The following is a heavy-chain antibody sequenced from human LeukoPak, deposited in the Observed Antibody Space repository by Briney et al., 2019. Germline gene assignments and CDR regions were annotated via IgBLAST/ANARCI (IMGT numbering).Heavy chain of an antibody. D-gene: IGHD2-2*01. V-gene: IGHV1-2*06. CDR1: GYTFTGYY. J-gene: IGHJ4*02. CDR3: ARVCSSTSCAPDC. CDR2: INPNSGGT. Sequence: ASVTVSCTASGYTFTGYYMHWVRQAPGQGLEWMGRINPNSGGTNYAQKFQGRVTMTRDTSISTAYMELSRLRSDDTAVYYCARVCSSTSCAPDCWGQGTLVTVSS.